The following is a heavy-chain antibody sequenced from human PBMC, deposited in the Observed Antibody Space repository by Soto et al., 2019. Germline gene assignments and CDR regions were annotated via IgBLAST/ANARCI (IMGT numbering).Heavy chain of an antibody. D-gene: IGHD5-12*01. CDR1: GGSISSYY. V-gene: IGHV4-59*01. CDR2: IYYSGST. CDR3: AREGRWLQSDAFDI. J-gene: IGHJ3*02. Sequence: SETLSLTCTVSGGSISSYYWSWIRQPPGKGLEWIGYIYYSGSTNYNPSLKSRVTISVDTSKNQFSLKLSSVTAADTAVYYCAREGRWLQSDAFDIWGQGTMDTVSS.